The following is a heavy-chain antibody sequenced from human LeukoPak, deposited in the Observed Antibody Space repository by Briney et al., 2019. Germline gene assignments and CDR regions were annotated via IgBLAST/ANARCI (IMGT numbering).Heavy chain of an antibody. V-gene: IGHV1-69*04. CDR3: ATPGYSSSLSLHYFDY. CDR1: GGTFSSYA. D-gene: IGHD6-13*01. J-gene: IGHJ4*02. Sequence: ASVKVSCKASGGTFSSYAISWVRQAPGQGLEWMGRIIPILGIANYAQKFQGRVTITADKSTSTAYMELSSLRSEDTAVYYCATPGYSSSLSLHYFDYWGQGTLVTVSS. CDR2: IIPILGIA.